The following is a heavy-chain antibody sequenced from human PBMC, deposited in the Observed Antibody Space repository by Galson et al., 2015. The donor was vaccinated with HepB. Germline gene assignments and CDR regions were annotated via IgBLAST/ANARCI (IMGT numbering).Heavy chain of an antibody. J-gene: IGHJ6*03. D-gene: IGHD6-6*01. CDR3: ARVVAARTSPYHYYYYMDV. V-gene: IGHV4-59*01. Sequence: ETLSLTCTVSGGSISSYYWSWIRQPPGKGLEWIGYIYYSGSTNYNPSLKSRVTISVDTSKNQFSLKLSSVTAADTAVYYCARVVAARTSPYHYYYYMDVWGKGTTVTVSS. CDR2: IYYSGST. CDR1: GGSISSYY.